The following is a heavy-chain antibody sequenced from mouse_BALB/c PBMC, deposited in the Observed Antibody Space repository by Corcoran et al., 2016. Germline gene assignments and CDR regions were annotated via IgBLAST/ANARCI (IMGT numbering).Heavy chain of an antibody. CDR3: VTRDLYYVNYYAIDY. CDR1: GCTFPDYV. V-gene: IGHV1-81*01. CDR2: IYPGSGNT. Sequence: QVQLQQSGPELVKPGASVKMSCKASGCTFPDYVISWVKQRSGQGVEWIGEIYPGSGNTYYNEHFKGKATLTVDKSSNTAYMQISSLTSEDSAVYFFVTRDLYYVNYYAIDYWGQGISVTVSS. D-gene: IGHD2-1*01. J-gene: IGHJ4*01.